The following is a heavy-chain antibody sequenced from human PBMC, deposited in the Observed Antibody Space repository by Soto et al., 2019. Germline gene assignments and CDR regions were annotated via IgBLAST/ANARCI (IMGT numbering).Heavy chain of an antibody. CDR2: IYPGDSDT. Sequence: GESLKISCKASGYNFASYWIGWVRQMPGKGLEWMGIIYPGDSDTRYSPSFQGQVTISADKSISTAYLQWSSLKASDTAMYYCARPPIDSVDYHFDYWGQGTLVTVSS. CDR1: GYNFASYW. D-gene: IGHD3-22*01. J-gene: IGHJ4*02. V-gene: IGHV5-51*01. CDR3: ARPPIDSVDYHFDY.